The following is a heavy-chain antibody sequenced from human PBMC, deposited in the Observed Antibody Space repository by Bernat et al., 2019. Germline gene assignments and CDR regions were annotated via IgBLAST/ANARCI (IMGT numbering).Heavy chain of an antibody. CDR2: IWYDGSNK. CDR1: GFTFSSYG. CDR3: ARAGITFGGGPFRPPGVHDY. D-gene: IGHD3-16*01. Sequence: QVQWVECFFFFCQPGRSLRLSFFASGFTFSSYGMHWVRQAPGKGLEWVAVIWYDGSNKYYADSVKGRFTISRDNSTNTLYLQMNSLRAEDTAVYYCARAGITFGGGPFRPPGVHDYWGQGTLVTVSS. V-gene: IGHV3-33*01. J-gene: IGHJ4*02.